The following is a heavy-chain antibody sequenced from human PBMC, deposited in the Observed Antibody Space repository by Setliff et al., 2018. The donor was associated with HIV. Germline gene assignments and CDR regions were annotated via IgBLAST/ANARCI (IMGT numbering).Heavy chain of an antibody. V-gene: IGHV3-30*02. D-gene: IGHD6-13*01. CDR3: AKDVARRLAAIGRRGFFDS. CDR2: IRYDGNNK. Sequence: GGSLRLSCAASGFTFTSHGMHWVRQAPGKGLEWVSFIRYDGNNKYYTDSVKGRFTISRDNSRNTLYLQMHSLTPEDTAVYYCAKDVARRLAAIGRRGFFDSWGQGTLVTVSS. CDR1: GFTFTSHG. J-gene: IGHJ4*02.